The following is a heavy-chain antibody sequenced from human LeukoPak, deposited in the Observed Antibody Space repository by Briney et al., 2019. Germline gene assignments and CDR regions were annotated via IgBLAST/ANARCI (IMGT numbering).Heavy chain of an antibody. J-gene: IGHJ4*02. V-gene: IGHV3-30*02. CDR1: GFTFSSYG. CDR3: AKGYYHGSAYYFDY. CDR2: IRYDGSNK. D-gene: IGHD3-22*01. Sequence: GGSLRLSCVPSGFTFSSYGMHWVRQAPGKGLEWVAFIRYDGSNKYYADSVKGRFTISRDNSKNTLYLQMNTLRAEDTAVYYCAKGYYHGSAYYFDYWGQGTLVTVSS.